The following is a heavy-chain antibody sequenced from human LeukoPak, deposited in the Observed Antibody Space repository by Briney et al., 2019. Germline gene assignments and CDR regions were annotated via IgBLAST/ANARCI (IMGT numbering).Heavy chain of an antibody. V-gene: IGHV3-9*01. CDR2: ISWNSGSI. CDR3: AKGARRTTVTTIFDY. CDR1: GFTFDDYA. D-gene: IGHD4-17*01. J-gene: IGHJ4*02. Sequence: GGSLRLSCAASGFTFDDYAMHWVRQAPGKGLEWVSGISWNSGSIGYADSVKGRFTISRDNAKNSLYLQMNSLRAEDTALYYCAKGARRTTVTTIFDYWGQGTLDTVSS.